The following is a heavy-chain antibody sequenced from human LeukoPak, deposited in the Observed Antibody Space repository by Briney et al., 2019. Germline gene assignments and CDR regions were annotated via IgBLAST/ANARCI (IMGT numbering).Heavy chain of an antibody. V-gene: IGHV3-33*01. CDR1: GFTFRSYG. J-gene: IGHJ4*02. D-gene: IGHD3-10*01. Sequence: GGSLRLSCAASGFTFRSYGMHWVRQAPGKGLEWVALIWFDGSNKYYADSVKGRFTISRDNSKNTLYLQMNSLRAEDTAVYYCAGDLGLGISLVRGLMNWGQGTLVTVSS. CDR3: AGDLGLGISLVRGLMN. CDR2: IWFDGSNK.